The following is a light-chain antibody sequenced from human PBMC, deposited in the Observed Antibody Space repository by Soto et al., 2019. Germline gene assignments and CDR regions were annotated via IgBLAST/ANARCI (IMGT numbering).Light chain of an antibody. CDR1: QTISSW. J-gene: IGKJ1*01. Sequence: DIQMTQSPSTLSGSVGDRVTITCRASQTISSWLAWYQQKPGKAPKLLIYDASALPRGVPSRFSGSGSGTEFTLTISSLQPDDFATYYCQQYNSYSTFGQGTKVDNK. V-gene: IGKV1-5*01. CDR3: QQYNSYST. CDR2: DAS.